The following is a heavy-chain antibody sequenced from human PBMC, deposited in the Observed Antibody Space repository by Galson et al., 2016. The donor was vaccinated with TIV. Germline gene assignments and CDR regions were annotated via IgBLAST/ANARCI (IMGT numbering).Heavy chain of an antibody. D-gene: IGHD2/OR15-2a*01. Sequence: SLRLSCAASGFRFTDFAMDWVRQPPGKGLEWVSGITGSGGRTDYGVSVKGRFTVSRDNSKKTLYLQLNSLTADDTAVYYCVKEPFSTVLYGFDNWGQGTMVTVSS. V-gene: IGHV3-23*01. J-gene: IGHJ3*02. CDR1: GFRFTDFA. CDR3: VKEPFSTVLYGFDN. CDR2: ITGSGGRT.